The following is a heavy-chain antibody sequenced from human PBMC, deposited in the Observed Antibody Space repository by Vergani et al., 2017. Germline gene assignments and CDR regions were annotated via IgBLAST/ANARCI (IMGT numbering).Heavy chain of an antibody. Sequence: QMQLQESGPGLVKASETLSLTCTVSGDSIISRSYYWGWIRQPPGKGLEWIGEINHSGSTNYNPSLKSRVTISVDTSKNQFSLKLSSVTAADTAVYYCARLARLRYCSGGSCYYYYGMDVWGQGP. J-gene: IGHJ6*02. CDR2: INHSGST. D-gene: IGHD2-15*01. CDR3: ARLARLRYCSGGSCYYYYGMDV. V-gene: IGHV4-39*07. CDR1: GDSIISRSYY.